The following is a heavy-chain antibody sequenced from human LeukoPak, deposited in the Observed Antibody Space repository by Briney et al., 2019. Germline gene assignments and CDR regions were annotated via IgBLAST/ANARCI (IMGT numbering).Heavy chain of an antibody. J-gene: IGHJ4*02. D-gene: IGHD3/OR15-3a*01. Sequence: PGGSLRLSCAASGFTFSNYGMHWVRQAPGKGLEWLAVIWNDGTNKYYAGSVKGRFTISRDNSKNTLYLQMNSLRAEDTAMYYCARDRTYYFDDWGQGTLVTVSS. CDR2: IWNDGTNK. CDR1: GFTFSNYG. V-gene: IGHV3-33*08. CDR3: ARDRTYYFDD.